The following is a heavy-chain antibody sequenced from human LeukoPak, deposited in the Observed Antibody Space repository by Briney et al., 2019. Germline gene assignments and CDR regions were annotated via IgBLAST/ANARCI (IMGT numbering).Heavy chain of an antibody. V-gene: IGHV3-23*01. D-gene: IGHD2-2*01. CDR2: ISGSGGST. J-gene: IGHJ4*02. Sequence: PSETLSLTCIVSGGSISSSSYYWGWIRQPPGKGLEWVSAISGSGGSTYYADSVKGRFTISRDNSKNTLYLQMNSLRAEDTAVYYCAKDLEYQLLYYFDYWGQGTLVTVSS. CDR1: GGSISSSSYY. CDR3: AKDLEYQLLYYFDY.